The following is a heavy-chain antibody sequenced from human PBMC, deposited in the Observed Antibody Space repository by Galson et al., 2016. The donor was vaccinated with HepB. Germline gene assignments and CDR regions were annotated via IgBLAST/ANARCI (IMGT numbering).Heavy chain of an antibody. CDR3: ARADFVGATPLGY. V-gene: IGHV3-74*01. D-gene: IGHD1-26*01. CDR1: GFTFSRYW. J-gene: IGHJ4*02. Sequence: SLRLSCAASGFTFSRYWMHWVRQAPGKGLVWVSRVNSDGGSTTYADSVKGRFTITRDNAKNMLYLQMNSLRGEDTAIYYCARADFVGATPLGYWGQGMLVSVSS. CDR2: VNSDGGST.